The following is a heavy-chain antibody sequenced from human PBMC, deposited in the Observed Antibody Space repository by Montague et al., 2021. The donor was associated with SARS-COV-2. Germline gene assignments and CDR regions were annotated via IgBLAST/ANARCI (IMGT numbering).Heavy chain of an antibody. V-gene: IGHV4-59*08. Sequence: SETLSLTCTVSRGSTAIHHWSWMGQSPAKIPEWVYYVYHNRDTKYNPSLQSRVTISIDTSENQFSLRLNAVTAADTAVYFCARGWAFDPWGQGRLVTVSS. D-gene: IGHD6-19*01. CDR1: RGSTAIHH. CDR2: VYHNRDT. J-gene: IGHJ3*01. CDR3: ARGWAFDP.